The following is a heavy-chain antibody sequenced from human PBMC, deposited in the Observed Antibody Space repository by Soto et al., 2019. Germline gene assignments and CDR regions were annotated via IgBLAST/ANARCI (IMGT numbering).Heavy chain of an antibody. CDR2: IIPIFGTA. Sequence: QVQLVQSGAEVKKPGSSVKVSCKASGGTFSSYAISWVRQAPGQGLEWMGGIIPIFGTANYGEKFQGRVTITADESTSTEYMELSSLRSADTAVYCCAREAIVDYYGMDVWGQGTTVTVSS. D-gene: IGHD2-15*01. CDR1: GGTFSSYA. V-gene: IGHV1-69*12. CDR3: AREAIVDYYGMDV. J-gene: IGHJ6*02.